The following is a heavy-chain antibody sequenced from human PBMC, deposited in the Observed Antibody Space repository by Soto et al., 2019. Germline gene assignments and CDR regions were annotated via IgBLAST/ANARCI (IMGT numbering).Heavy chain of an antibody. Sequence: GGSLRLSCAASGFTFSSNAMSWVRQAPGKGLEWVSGITGSGGITDYADSVKGRFTISRDHSRNTLYLQMNYLRVEDTAVYFCAKEGSSYYAMDVWGQGTSVTVSS. CDR2: ITGSGGIT. J-gene: IGHJ6*02. D-gene: IGHD2-2*01. CDR1: GFTFSSNA. CDR3: AKEGSSYYAMDV. V-gene: IGHV3-23*01.